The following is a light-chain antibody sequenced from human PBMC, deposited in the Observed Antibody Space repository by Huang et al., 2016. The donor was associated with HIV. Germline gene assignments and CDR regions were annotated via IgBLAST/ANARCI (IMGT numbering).Light chain of an antibody. Sequence: EVVLTQSPGTLSLSPGKRVALSCRASETIASNYLAWYRPSPGQAPRLLIYGASNRATDTPDRLSGSGSGTDFTLTITKLEPEDSAVYYCQQYGTSPLTFGQGTRVEIK. CDR2: GAS. V-gene: IGKV3-20*01. CDR3: QQYGTSPLT. CDR1: ETIASNY. J-gene: IGKJ1*01.